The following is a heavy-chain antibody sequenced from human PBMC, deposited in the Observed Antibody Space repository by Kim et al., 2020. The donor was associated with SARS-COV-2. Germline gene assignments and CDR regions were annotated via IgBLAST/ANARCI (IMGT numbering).Heavy chain of an antibody. Sequence: TNYAPNFRGRVTMPRDTSISTAYMELSRLKSADTAMYFCAREEAVADFDYWGQGTLVTVSS. V-gene: IGHV1-2*02. CDR2: T. J-gene: IGHJ4*02. CDR3: AREEAVADFDY. D-gene: IGHD2-15*01.